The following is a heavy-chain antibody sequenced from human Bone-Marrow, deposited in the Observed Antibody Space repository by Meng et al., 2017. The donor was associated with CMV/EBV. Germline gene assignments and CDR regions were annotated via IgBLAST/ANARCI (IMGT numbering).Heavy chain of an antibody. CDR3: ARMQPYSNVVDY. V-gene: IGHV6-1*01. Sequence: LRLSRAITGDSVSSNSATWSWIRQSPSRGLEWLGRTYYRSKWYNDYAVSVKSRITINPDTSKNQFSLKLSSVTAADTAVYYFARMQPYSNVVDYRGPGTLVTVSS. CDR1: GDSVSSNSAT. CDR2: TYYRSKWYN. J-gene: IGHJ4*02. D-gene: IGHD4-11*01.